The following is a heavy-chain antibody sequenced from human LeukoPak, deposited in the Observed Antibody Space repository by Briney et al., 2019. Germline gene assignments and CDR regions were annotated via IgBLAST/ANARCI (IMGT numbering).Heavy chain of an antibody. Sequence: ASVKVSCKASGYTFTSYGISWVRQAPGQGLEWMGWISAYNGNTIYAQKLQGRVTMTTDTSTSTAYMELRSLRSDDTAVYYCARRYCSTCPTGHSFDLWGQGTMVTVSS. CDR1: GYTFTSYG. D-gene: IGHD2-2*01. CDR3: ARRYCSTCPTGHSFDL. V-gene: IGHV1-18*01. J-gene: IGHJ3*01. CDR2: ISAYNGNT.